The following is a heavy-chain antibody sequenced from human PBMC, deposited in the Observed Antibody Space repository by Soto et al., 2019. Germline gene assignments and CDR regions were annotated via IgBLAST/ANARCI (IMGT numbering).Heavy chain of an antibody. CDR1: GGSISSGDYY. D-gene: IGHD6-13*01. J-gene: IGHJ4*02. CDR2: IYYSGST. CDR3: ARKYSSSWYDY. V-gene: IGHV4-30-4*01. Sequence: SETLSLTCTVSGGSISSGDYYWSWIRQPPGKGLEWIGYIYYSGSTYYNTSLKSRVTISLDTSKNQFSLMLSSVTAADTAVYYCARKYSSSWYDYWGQGTLVTVSS.